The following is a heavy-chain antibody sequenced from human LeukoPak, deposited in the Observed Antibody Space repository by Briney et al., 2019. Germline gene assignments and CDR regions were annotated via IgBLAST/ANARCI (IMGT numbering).Heavy chain of an antibody. CDR1: GYTFTGYY. CDR2: INPNSGGT. V-gene: IGHV1-2*02. CDR3: ARDWFGAMGDGYNLVYFDY. Sequence: GASVKVSCKASGYTFTGYYMHWVRQAPGQGLEWMGWINPNSGGTNYAQKFQGRVTMTRDTSISTAYMELSRLRSDDTAVYYCARDWFGAMGDGYNLVYFDYWGQGTLVTVSS. D-gene: IGHD5-24*01. J-gene: IGHJ4*02.